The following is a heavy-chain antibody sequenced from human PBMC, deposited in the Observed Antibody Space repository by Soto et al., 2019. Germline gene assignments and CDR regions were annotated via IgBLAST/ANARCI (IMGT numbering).Heavy chain of an antibody. CDR2: IYPGDSDT. D-gene: IGHD3-16*01. J-gene: IGHJ6*02. CDR1: GYSFTSYW. V-gene: IGHV5-51*01. Sequence: GDSLKISCKGSGYSFTSYWIGWVRQMPGKGLEWMGIIYPGDSDTRYSPSFQGQVTISADKSISTAYLPWSSLKASDTAMYYCSRLAGTLGDYYGIDGWAQGTTV. CDR3: SRLAGTLGDYYGIDG.